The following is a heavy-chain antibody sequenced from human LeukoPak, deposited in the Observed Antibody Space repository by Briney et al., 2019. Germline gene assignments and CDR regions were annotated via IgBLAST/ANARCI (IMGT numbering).Heavy chain of an antibody. CDR2: IWYDGSDK. CDR1: AFTFSTYG. J-gene: IGHJ6*02. CDR3: ARGNYDLMTGMDV. Sequence: PGGSLRLSCAASAFTFSTYGMHWVRQAPGKGLEWVAVIWYDGSDKYYADSVKGQFTISRDNSKHTLYLQMNSLRAEDTAVYYCARGNYDLMTGMDVWGQGTTVTVSS. V-gene: IGHV3-33*01. D-gene: IGHD3-3*01.